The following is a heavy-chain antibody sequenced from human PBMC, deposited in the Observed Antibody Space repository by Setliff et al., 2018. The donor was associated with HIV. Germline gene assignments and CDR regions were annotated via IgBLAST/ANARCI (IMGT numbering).Heavy chain of an antibody. Sequence: SETLSLTCTVSGTSINSHYWSWIRQTPGKGLQWIGLIYYTGIPTYNPSLEGRITMSVDRSGNQFSLRLTSVTAADTAVYYCATCRHRPSNWFDPWGQGTVVTVSS. J-gene: IGHJ5*02. V-gene: IGHV4-59*11. CDR3: ATCRHRPSNWFDP. CDR2: IYYTGIP. CDR1: GTSINSHY.